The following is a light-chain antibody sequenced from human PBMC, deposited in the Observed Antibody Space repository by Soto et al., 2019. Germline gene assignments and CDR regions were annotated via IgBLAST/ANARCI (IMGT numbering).Light chain of an antibody. CDR3: QQYNSYWT. V-gene: IGKV1-5*01. CDR1: QSISSW. J-gene: IGKJ1*01. Sequence: DIPMTQSPSTLSASVGDRVTITCPASQSISSWLAWYQQKPGKAPKLLIYDASSLESGVPSRFSGSGSGTEFTLTISSLQPDDFATYYCQQYNSYWTFGQGTKVEIK. CDR2: DAS.